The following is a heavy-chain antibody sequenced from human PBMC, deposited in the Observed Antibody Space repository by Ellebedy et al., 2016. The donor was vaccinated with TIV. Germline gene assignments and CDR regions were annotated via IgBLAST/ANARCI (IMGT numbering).Heavy chain of an antibody. D-gene: IGHD6-25*01. CDR1: GGTFSSYA. CDR2: IIPNIGIA. V-gene: IGHV1-69*10. Sequence: ASVKVSCKASGGTFSSYAISWVRQAPGQGLEWMGGIIPNIGIANYAQKFQGRVTITADKSTSTAYMELSSLRSEDTAVYYCASLPRLGRYYFDYWGQGTLVTVSS. J-gene: IGHJ4*02. CDR3: ASLPRLGRYYFDY.